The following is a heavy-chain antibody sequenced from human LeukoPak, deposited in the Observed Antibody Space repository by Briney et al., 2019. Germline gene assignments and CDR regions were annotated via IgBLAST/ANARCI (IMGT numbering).Heavy chain of an antibody. CDR1: GFTFGSYW. CDR3: AGSSGY. CDR2: IKQDGSEK. J-gene: IGHJ4*02. D-gene: IGHD3-22*01. Sequence: GGSLRLSCAASGFTFGSYWMTWVRQAPGKGLEWVANIKQDGSEKYYVDSVKGRFTISRDNAKNSLYLQMNSLRAEDTAVYYCAGSSGYWGQGTLVTVSS. V-gene: IGHV3-7*01.